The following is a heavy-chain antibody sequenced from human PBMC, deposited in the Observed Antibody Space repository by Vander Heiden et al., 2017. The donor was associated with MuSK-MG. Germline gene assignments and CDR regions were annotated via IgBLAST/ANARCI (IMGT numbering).Heavy chain of an antibody. CDR2: IYSGGST. Sequence: EVQLVESGGGLVQPGGSLRLPCAASGFTVISDYMCWVRQAPGKGLEWVSVIYSGGSTYYADSVKGRFTISRDNSKNTLYLQMNSLRAEDTAVYYCARAKTYYDYVWGSYRRLYYFDYWGQGTLVTVSS. CDR1: GFTVISDY. D-gene: IGHD3-16*02. V-gene: IGHV3-66*01. J-gene: IGHJ4*02. CDR3: ARAKTYYDYVWGSYRRLYYFDY.